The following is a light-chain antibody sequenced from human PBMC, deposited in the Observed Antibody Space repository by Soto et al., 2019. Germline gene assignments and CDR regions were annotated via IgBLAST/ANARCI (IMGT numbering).Light chain of an antibody. Sequence: EIVLTQSPGTLSLSPGERATLSCRASQSVSSSYLAWYQQKPGQAPRLLIYGASSRATGIPDRFSGSGSGTDFTLTISRLEPEDSAVYYCQDRSKWPLGTFGQGTKVEVK. CDR2: GAS. J-gene: IGKJ1*01. V-gene: IGKV3D-20*02. CDR3: QDRSKWPLGT. CDR1: QSVSSSY.